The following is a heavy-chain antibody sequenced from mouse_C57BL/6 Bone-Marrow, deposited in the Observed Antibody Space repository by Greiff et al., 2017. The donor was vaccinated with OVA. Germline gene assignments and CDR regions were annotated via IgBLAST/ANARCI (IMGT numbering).Heavy chain of an antibody. V-gene: IGHV5-9*01. Sequence: EVMLVESGGGLVKPGGSLKLSCAASGFTFSSYTMSWVRQTPEKRLEWVATISGGGGNTYYPDSVKGRFTISRDNAKNTLYLQMSSLRSEDTALYYCARHGCYWYFDVWGTGTTVTVSS. CDR1: GFTFSSYT. CDR3: ARHGCYWYFDV. CDR2: ISGGGGNT. J-gene: IGHJ1*03.